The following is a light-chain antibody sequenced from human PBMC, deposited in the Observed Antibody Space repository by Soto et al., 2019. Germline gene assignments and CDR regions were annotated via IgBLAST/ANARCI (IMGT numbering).Light chain of an antibody. V-gene: IGKV3-11*01. CDR3: QQRSNWPG. CDR2: DAS. J-gene: IGKJ5*01. CDR1: QSVSSY. Sequence: EIVLTQSPATLSLSPGERATLSCRASQSVSSYLAWYQQKPGQAPRLLIYDASNRATGIPARFSGSGSGTAFPLTSSSLEPEDFAVYYCQQRSNWPGFGQGTRLEIK.